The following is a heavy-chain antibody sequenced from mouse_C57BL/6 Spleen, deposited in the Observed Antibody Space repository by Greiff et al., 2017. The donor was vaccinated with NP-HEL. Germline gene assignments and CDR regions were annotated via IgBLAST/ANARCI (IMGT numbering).Heavy chain of an antibody. CDR2: INPNNGGT. CDR3: ARYDSAWFAY. Sequence: EVQLQQSGPELVKPGASVKISCKASGYTFTDYYMNWVKQSHGKSLEWIGDINPNNGGTSYNQKFKGKATLTVDKSSSTAYMELRSLTSEDSAVHYCARYDSAWFAYWGQGTLVTVSA. CDR1: GYTFTDYY. V-gene: IGHV1-26*01. D-gene: IGHD2-4*01. J-gene: IGHJ3*01.